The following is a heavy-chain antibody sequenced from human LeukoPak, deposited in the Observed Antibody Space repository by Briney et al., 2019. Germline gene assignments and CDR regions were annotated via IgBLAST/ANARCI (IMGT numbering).Heavy chain of an antibody. CDR3: AGYVSSGRRDAFDI. V-gene: IGHV3-21*01. CDR1: GFTFSSYS. J-gene: IGHJ3*02. Sequence: GGSLRLSCAASGFTFSSYSMNWVRQAPGKGLEWVSSITRSSYIYYVDSVKGRFTMSRDNAKNSLYLQMNSLRAEDTDVYYCAGYVSSGRRDAFDIWGQGTMVTVSS. D-gene: IGHD3-22*01. CDR2: ITRSSYI.